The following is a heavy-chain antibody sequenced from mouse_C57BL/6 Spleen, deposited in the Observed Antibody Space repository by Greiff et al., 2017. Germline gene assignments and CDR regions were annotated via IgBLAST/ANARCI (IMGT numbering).Heavy chain of an antibody. D-gene: IGHD1-1*01. V-gene: IGHV1-54*01. CDR1: GYAFTNYL. CDR3: ARRVYYGSGYWYIDV. J-gene: IGHJ1*03. Sequence: QVQLQQSGAELVRPGTSVKVSCKASGYAFTNYLIEWVKQRPGQGLEWIGEINPGSGGTNYNEKFKGKATLTAAKSSRTASLQLSSLTSEDSAVYVCARRVYYGSGYWYIDVWGKGTTVTVSS. CDR2: INPGSGGT.